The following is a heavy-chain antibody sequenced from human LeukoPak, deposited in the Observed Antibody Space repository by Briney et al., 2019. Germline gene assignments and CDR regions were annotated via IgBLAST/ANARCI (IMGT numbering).Heavy chain of an antibody. Sequence: ASVKVSCKASGYTFTSYDINWVRQAAGQGLEWMGWMNPNSGNTVYAQKFQGRVTMTRNTSISTAYMELSSLRSEDTAVYYCASGVWFGESTDYWGQGTLVTVSS. CDR2: MNPNSGNT. CDR1: GYTFTSYD. J-gene: IGHJ4*02. V-gene: IGHV1-8*01. D-gene: IGHD3-10*01. CDR3: ASGVWFGESTDY.